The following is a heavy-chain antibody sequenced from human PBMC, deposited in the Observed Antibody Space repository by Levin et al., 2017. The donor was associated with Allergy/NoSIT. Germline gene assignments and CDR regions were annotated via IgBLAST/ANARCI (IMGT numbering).Heavy chain of an antibody. J-gene: IGHJ6*02. CDR3: ARGEYCSGGSCYSYYYYYGMDV. D-gene: IGHD2-15*01. CDR1: GFTFSSYG. Sequence: SCAASGFTFSSYGMHWVRQAPGKGLEWVAVIWYDGSNKYYADSVKGRFTISRDNSKNTLYLQMNSLRAEDTAVYYCARGEYCSGGSCYSYYYYYGMDVWGQGTTVTVSS. CDR2: IWYDGSNK. V-gene: IGHV3-33*01.